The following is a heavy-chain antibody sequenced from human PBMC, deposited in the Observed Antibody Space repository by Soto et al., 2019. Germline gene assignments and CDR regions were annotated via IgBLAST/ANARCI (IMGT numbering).Heavy chain of an antibody. Sequence: GGSLRLACTASGFTFGDYAMSWVRQAPGKGLEWVGFIRSKAYGGTTEYAASVKGRFTISRDDSKSIAYLQMNSLKTEDTAVYYCTRDSSSWYLYNWFDPWGQGTLVTVSS. CDR1: GFTFGDYA. J-gene: IGHJ5*02. CDR3: TRDSSSWYLYNWFDP. CDR2: IRSKAYGGTT. D-gene: IGHD6-13*01. V-gene: IGHV3-49*04.